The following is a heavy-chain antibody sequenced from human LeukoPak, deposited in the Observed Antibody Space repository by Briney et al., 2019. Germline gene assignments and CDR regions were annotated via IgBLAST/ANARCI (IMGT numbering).Heavy chain of an antibody. Sequence: GESLQISCQGSGYSFTSYWIGWVRPMPGKGLEWMGIIYPGDSDTRYSPSLQGQVTISADKSISTAYLQWSGLKASDTAMYYCARHKSSVSFYWFDPWGQGTLVTVSS. CDR1: GYSFTSYW. CDR3: ARHKSSVSFYWFDP. CDR2: IYPGDSDT. D-gene: IGHD2/OR15-2a*01. V-gene: IGHV5-51*01. J-gene: IGHJ5*02.